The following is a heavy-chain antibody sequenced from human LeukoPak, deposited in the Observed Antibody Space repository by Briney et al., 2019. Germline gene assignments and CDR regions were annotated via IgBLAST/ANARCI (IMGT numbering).Heavy chain of an antibody. J-gene: IGHJ4*02. D-gene: IGHD6-19*01. V-gene: IGHV1-2*02. CDR3: ARENSYSSGWYGY. Sequence: ASVKVSCKASGYTFTCYYMHWVRQAPGQGLEWMGWINPNSGGTNYAQKFQGRVTMTRDTSISTAYMELSRLRSDDTAVYYCARENSYSSGWYGYWGQGTLVTVSS. CDR1: GYTFTCYY. CDR2: INPNSGGT.